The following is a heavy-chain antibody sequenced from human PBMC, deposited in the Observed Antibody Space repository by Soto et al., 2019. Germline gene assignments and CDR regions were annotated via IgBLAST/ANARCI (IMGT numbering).Heavy chain of an antibody. V-gene: IGHV3-9*01. CDR1: GFTFSSYA. Sequence: SLRLSCAASGFTFSSYAMNWVRQAPGKGLEWVSGISWNSGSIGYADSVKGRFTISRDNAKNSLYLQMNSLRAEDTALYYCAKDMGGSSGYFAYAFDIWGQGTMVTVS. J-gene: IGHJ3*02. CDR2: ISWNSGSI. D-gene: IGHD3-22*01. CDR3: AKDMGGSSGYFAYAFDI.